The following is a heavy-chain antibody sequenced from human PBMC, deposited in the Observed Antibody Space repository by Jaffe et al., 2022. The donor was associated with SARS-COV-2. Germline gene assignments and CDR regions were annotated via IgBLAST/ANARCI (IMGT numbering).Heavy chain of an antibody. V-gene: IGHV3-30*18. CDR3: AKDGDVDSSSWYGIRTKSSGKEYYFDY. CDR1: GFTFSSYG. J-gene: IGHJ4*02. CDR2: ISYDGSNK. Sequence: QVQLVESGGGVVQPGRSLRLSCAASGFTFSSYGMHWVRQAPGKGLEWVAVISYDGSNKYYADSVKGRFTISRDNSKNTLYLQMNSLRAEDTAVYYCAKDGDVDSSSWYGIRTKSSGKEYYFDYWGQGTLVTVSS. D-gene: IGHD6-13*01.